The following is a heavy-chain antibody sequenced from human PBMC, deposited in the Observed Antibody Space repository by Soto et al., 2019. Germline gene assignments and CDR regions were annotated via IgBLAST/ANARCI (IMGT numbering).Heavy chain of an antibody. D-gene: IGHD6-6*01. CDR2: INHSGST. CDR3: ARHYQIAAYYFDY. Sequence: SETLSLTCAVYGGSFSGYYWSWIRQPPGKGLEWIGEINHSGSTNYNPSLKSRVTISVDTSKNQFSLKLSSVTAADTAVYYCARHYQIAAYYFDYWGQGTLVTVSS. CDR1: GGSFSGYY. V-gene: IGHV4-34*01. J-gene: IGHJ4*02.